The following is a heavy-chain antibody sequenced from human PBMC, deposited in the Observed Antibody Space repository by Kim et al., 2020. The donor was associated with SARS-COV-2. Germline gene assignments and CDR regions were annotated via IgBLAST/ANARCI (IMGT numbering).Heavy chain of an antibody. CDR3: ARDRGGYLASGSYSTFEY. Sequence: SETLSLTCTVAGGSISSGGYYWSWSRQHPGKGLEWIGDIYYSGSTYYNPSLKSRVTISVDTSKNQFSLKLSSVTAADTAVYYCARDRGGYLASGSYSTFEYWGQGTLVTVSS. V-gene: IGHV4-31*03. CDR1: GGSISSGGYY. CDR2: IYYSGST. J-gene: IGHJ4*02. D-gene: IGHD3-10*01.